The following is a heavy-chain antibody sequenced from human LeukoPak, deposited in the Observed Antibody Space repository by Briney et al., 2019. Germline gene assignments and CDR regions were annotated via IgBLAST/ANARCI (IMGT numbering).Heavy chain of an antibody. CDR2: ISSSSSYI. J-gene: IGHJ4*02. V-gene: IGHV3-21*01. CDR1: GFTFSRYE. Sequence: PGGSLRLSCAASGFTFSRYEMNWVRQAPGKGPEWVSSISSSSSYIYYADSVKGRFTISRDNAKNSLYLQMNSLRAEDTAVYYCARDPTRDFWSGYYSSRGGTHFDYWGQGTLVTVSS. CDR3: ARDPTRDFWSGYYSSRGGTHFDY. D-gene: IGHD3-3*01.